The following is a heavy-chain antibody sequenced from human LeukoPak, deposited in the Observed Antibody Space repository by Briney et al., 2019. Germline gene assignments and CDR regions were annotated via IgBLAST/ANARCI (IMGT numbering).Heavy chain of an antibody. Sequence: ASVKVSCKASGDTFTGYYMHWVRQAPGQGLEWMGRINPNSGGTNYAQKFQGRVTMTRDTSISTAYMELSRLRSDDTAVYYCARVRYSGYVKYNWFDPWGQGTLVTVSS. CDR1: GDTFTGYY. V-gene: IGHV1-2*06. J-gene: IGHJ5*02. CDR2: INPNSGGT. CDR3: ARVRYSGYVKYNWFDP. D-gene: IGHD5-12*01.